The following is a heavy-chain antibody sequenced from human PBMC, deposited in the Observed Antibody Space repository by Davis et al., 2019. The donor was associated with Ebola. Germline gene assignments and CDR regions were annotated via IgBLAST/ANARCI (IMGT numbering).Heavy chain of an antibody. J-gene: IGHJ5*02. CDR2: INPHNGNT. Sequence: ASVKVSCKASGYTFTSYGITWVRQAPGQGLEWMGWINPHNGNTNYAQNVQGRVTMTTDTSTSTAYMELSSLRSEDTAVYYCTSRIGEMTVTSWGQGTLVTVSS. CDR1: GYTFTSYG. CDR3: TSRIGEMTVTS. D-gene: IGHD4-17*01. V-gene: IGHV1-18*04.